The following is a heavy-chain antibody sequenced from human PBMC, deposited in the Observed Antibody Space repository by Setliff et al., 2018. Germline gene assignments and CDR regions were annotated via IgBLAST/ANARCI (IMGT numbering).Heavy chain of an antibody. CDR3: ARVFTILGVGAYYFDS. J-gene: IGHJ4*02. D-gene: IGHD3-3*01. Sequence: ETLSLTCAVYGGSFSGYYWMSWVRQAPGKGLEWVANINQDGSEIYSVDSVKGRFTFSRDNAKNSLYLQMNSLRAEDTAVYYCARVFTILGVGAYYFDSWGQGTLVTVSS. V-gene: IGHV3-7*01. CDR2: INQDGSEI. CDR1: GGSFSGYYW.